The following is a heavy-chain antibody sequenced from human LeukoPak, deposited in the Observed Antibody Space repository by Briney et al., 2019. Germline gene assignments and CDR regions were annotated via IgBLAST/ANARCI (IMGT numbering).Heavy chain of an antibody. CDR2: IIPIFGTA. CDR1: GGTFSSYA. J-gene: IGHJ5*02. D-gene: IGHD2-21*02. V-gene: IGHV1-69*05. CDR3: ALGLRSDWFDP. Sequence: SVKVSCKASGGTFSSYAISWVRQAPGQGLEWMGRIIPIFGTANYAQKFQGRVTITTDESTSTAYMELSSLRSEGTAVYYCALGLRSDWFDPWGQGTLVTVSS.